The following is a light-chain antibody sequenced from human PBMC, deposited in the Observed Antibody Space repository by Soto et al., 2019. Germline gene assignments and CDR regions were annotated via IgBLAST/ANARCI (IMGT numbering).Light chain of an antibody. CDR1: QSVKTY. Sequence: EIVLTPTPATPSLSPRHTATLSSWASQSVKTYLMWYQHKPGQAPMLLIYDTSNRATVIPDRFSGSGSGTGFTLISSNLQPEYSAVYYCQQRGNSITFGGGTKVEI. J-gene: IGKJ4*02. V-gene: IGKV3-11*01. CDR3: QQRGNSIT. CDR2: DTS.